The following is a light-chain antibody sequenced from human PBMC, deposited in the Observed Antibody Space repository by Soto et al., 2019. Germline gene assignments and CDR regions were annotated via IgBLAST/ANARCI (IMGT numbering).Light chain of an antibody. CDR2: GAS. V-gene: IGKV3-15*01. Sequence: EVVMTHSPATLSVSPWEIATLSCRASQSVSSNLAWYQQNLGQAPRLLIYGASTRATGIPARFSGSGSGTESTLTISSLQSEDFAVYYCQQYNNWPRTFGQGTKVDIK. CDR3: QQYNNWPRT. J-gene: IGKJ1*01. CDR1: QSVSSN.